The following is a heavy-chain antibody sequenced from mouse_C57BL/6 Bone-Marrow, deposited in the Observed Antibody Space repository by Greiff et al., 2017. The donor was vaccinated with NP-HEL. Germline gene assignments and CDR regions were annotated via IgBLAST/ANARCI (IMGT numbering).Heavy chain of an antibody. Sequence: EVKLVESGPGLAKPSQTLSLTCSVTGYSITSDYWNWIRKFPGNKLEYMGYISYSGSTYYNPSLNSRISITRDTSKNQYYLQLNSVTTEDTATYYCARSPLWLRRNYYAMDYWGQGTLVTVSS. CDR1: GYSITSDY. V-gene: IGHV3-8*01. D-gene: IGHD2-2*01. J-gene: IGHJ4*01. CDR3: ARSPLWLRRNYYAMDY. CDR2: ISYSGST.